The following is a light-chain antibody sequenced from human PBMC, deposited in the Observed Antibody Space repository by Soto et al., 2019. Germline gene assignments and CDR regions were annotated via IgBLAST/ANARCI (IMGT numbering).Light chain of an antibody. CDR2: DAS. CDR3: QQYNSFWT. J-gene: IGKJ1*01. Sequence: DIQMTQSPSTLSASVGDRVTITCRASQTISSWLAWYQQKPGEAPELLIYDASSLESGVPSRFSGSGSGTEFTLTISSLQPDDFATYYCQQYNSFWTFGQGTKVDIK. V-gene: IGKV1-5*01. CDR1: QTISSW.